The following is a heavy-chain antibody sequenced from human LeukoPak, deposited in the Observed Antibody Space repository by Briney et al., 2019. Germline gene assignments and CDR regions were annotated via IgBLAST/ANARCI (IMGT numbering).Heavy chain of an antibody. Sequence: SETLSLTCTVSGGSISGYSCSWIRQPAGKGLEWIGRIYSSGITNYNPSLKSRVTMSLDTSKNRFSLEVSSATAADTAVYYCARGQSGYYDYWGQGTLVTVSS. V-gene: IGHV4-4*07. CDR2: IYSSGIT. CDR1: GGSISGYS. D-gene: IGHD3-3*01. J-gene: IGHJ4*02. CDR3: ARGQSGYYDY.